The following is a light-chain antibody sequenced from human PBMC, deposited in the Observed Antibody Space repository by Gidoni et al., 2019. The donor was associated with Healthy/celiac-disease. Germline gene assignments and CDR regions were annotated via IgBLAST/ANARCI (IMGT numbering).Light chain of an antibody. CDR3: QQSYSTLLT. CDR2: AAS. J-gene: IGKJ4*01. V-gene: IGKV1-39*01. CDR1: QSISSY. Sequence: DIQLPQSPSSLSASVGDRVTITCLASQSISSYLNWYQQKPGKAPKLLIYAASSLQSGVPSRFSGSGSGTDFTLTISSLQPEDFATYYCQQSYSTLLTFGGXTKVEIK.